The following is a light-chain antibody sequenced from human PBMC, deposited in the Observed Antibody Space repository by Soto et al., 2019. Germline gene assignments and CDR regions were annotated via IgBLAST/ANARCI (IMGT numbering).Light chain of an antibody. Sequence: QSALTQPASVSGSPGQSITISCTGTSSDVGGYNYVSWYQQHPGKAPKLMIFDVSNRPSGVSNRFSGSMSGNTASLTISGLQAEDEADYYCSSYTSSSTLYVVGTGTKVTVL. CDR1: SSDVGGYNY. CDR2: DVS. J-gene: IGLJ1*01. V-gene: IGLV2-14*01. CDR3: SSYTSSSTLYV.